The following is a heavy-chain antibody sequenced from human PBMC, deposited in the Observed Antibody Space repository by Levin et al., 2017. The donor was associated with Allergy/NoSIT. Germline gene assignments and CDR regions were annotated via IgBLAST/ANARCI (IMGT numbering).Heavy chain of an antibody. CDR1: GFTFSSYS. V-gene: IGHV3-21*01. D-gene: IGHD5-24*01. J-gene: IGHJ4*02. CDR2: ISSSSSYI. CDR3: ARDVRWLLGGHLNFDY. Sequence: GGSLRLSCAASGFTFSSYSMNWVRQAPGKGLEWVSSISSSSSYIYYADSVKGRFTISRDNAKNSLYLQMNSLRAEDTAVYYCARDVRWLLGGHLNFDYWGQGTLVTVSS.